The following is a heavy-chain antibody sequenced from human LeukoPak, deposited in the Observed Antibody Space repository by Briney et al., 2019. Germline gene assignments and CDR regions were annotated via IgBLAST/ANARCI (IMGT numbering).Heavy chain of an antibody. CDR3: AKDAGITMIDRNWFDP. D-gene: IGHD3-22*01. J-gene: IGHJ5*02. CDR2: ISGSGGST. V-gene: IGHV3-23*01. CDR1: GFTFSSYA. Sequence: AGGSLRLSCAASGFTFSSYAMSWVRQAPGKGLEWVSAISGSGGSTYYADSVKGRFTISRDNSKNTLYLQMNSLRAEDTAVYYCAKDAGITMIDRNWFDPWGQGTLVTVSS.